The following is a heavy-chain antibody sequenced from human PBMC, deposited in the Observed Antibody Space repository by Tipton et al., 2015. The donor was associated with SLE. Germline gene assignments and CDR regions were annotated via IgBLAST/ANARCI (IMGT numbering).Heavy chain of an antibody. V-gene: IGHV3-20*04. Sequence: SLRLSCAASGFTFDDYGMSWVRQAPGKGLEWVSGINWNGGSTGYADSVKGRFTISRDNAKNSLYLQMNSLRAEDTAVYYCARETYSGTLFDYWGQGTLVTVSS. J-gene: IGHJ4*02. CDR3: ARETYSGTLFDY. D-gene: IGHD1-26*01. CDR2: INWNGGST. CDR1: GFTFDDYG.